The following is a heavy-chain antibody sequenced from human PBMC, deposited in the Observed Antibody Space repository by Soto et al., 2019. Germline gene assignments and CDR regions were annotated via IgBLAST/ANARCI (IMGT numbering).Heavy chain of an antibody. CDR3: ANAPLDLDDP. V-gene: IGHV3-23*01. CDR1: GFTFSSYA. J-gene: IGHJ5*02. Sequence: EVQLLESGGGLVQPGGSLRLSCAASGFTFSSYAMSWVRQAPGKGLEWVSAISGSGGSTYYADSVKGRFTISRDNSKNTLYLQRNTLRAEDTAVDYCANAPLDLDDPWGQGTLVTVSS. D-gene: IGHD1-1*01. CDR2: ISGSGGST.